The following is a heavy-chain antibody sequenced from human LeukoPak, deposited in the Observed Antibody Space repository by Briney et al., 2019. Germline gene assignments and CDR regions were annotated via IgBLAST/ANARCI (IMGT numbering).Heavy chain of an antibody. CDR2: INSRSSDI. CDR1: GFTFSNDG. CDR3: ARDGVALY. V-gene: IGHV3-48*01. Sequence: GGSLRLSCAASGFTFSNDGMSRVRQAPGKRPEWISYINSRSSDIHYVDAVRGLFTIYRDNVKNSLFLQMNGLRVEDTAVYFCARDGVALYWGQGTLVTVSS. D-gene: IGHD2-15*01. J-gene: IGHJ4*02.